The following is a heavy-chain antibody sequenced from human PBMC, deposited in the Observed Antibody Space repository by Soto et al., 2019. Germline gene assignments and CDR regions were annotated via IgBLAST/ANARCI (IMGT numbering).Heavy chain of an antibody. D-gene: IGHD3-22*01. J-gene: IGHJ4*02. CDR1: GGTFSSYA. CDR3: ARDALPYYYDSSGYYYFDY. Sequence: SVKVSCKASGGTFSSYAISWVRQAPGQGPEWMGGIIPIFGTANYAQKFQGRVTITADESTSTAYMELSSLRSEDTAVYYCARDALPYYYDSSGYYYFDYWGQGTLVTVSS. CDR2: IIPIFGTA. V-gene: IGHV1-69*13.